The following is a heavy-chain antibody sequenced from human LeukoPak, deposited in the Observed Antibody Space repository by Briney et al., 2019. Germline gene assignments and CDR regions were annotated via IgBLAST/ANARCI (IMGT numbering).Heavy chain of an antibody. V-gene: IGHV1-46*01. Sequence: ASEKVSCKASGGTFSSYAISWVRQAPGQGLEWMGIINPSGGSTSYAQKFQGRVTMTRDMSTSTVYMELSSLRSEDTAVYYCARELGYGYSGYDVFWGQGTLVTVSS. J-gene: IGHJ4*02. D-gene: IGHD5-12*01. CDR3: ARELGYGYSGYDVF. CDR2: INPSGGST. CDR1: GGTFSSYA.